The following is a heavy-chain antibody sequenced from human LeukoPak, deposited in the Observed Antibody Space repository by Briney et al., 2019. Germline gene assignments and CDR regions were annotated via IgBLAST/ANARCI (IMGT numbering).Heavy chain of an antibody. CDR1: GFYFSGYS. Sequence: GGSLRLSCGASGFYFSGYSMNWVRQAPGKGLEWVASINSGSTYMYYGDSVKGRFTISRDNAKNSLHLQMDSLRVEDTAVYFCARVEATTGRNYHYYYMDAWGKGTTVTVSS. CDR2: INSGSTYM. D-gene: IGHD1-1*01. V-gene: IGHV3-21*01. J-gene: IGHJ6*03. CDR3: ARVEATTGRNYHYYYMDA.